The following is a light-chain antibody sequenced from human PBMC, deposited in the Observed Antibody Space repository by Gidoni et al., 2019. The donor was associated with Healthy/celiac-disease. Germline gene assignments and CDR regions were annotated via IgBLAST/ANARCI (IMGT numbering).Light chain of an antibody. Sequence: DIVMTQSPLSLPVTPGAPASISCRSSQSLLHSNGYNYLDWYLQKPGQSPQLLIYLGSNRAAGVPDRFSGSGSGTDVTLKISRVEAEDVGVYYCMQALQTPPWTFGQGTKVEIK. CDR1: QSLLHSNGYNY. V-gene: IGKV2-28*01. J-gene: IGKJ1*01. CDR2: LGS. CDR3: MQALQTPPWT.